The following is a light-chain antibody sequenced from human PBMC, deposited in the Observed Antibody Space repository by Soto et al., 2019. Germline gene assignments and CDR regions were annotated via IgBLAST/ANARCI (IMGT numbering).Light chain of an antibody. Sequence: QPVLTQPPSASGTPGQRVTISCSGSSSNIGSNTLNWYQQLPGTAPKLLIYNDNQRPSGVPDRFAGSESGTSASLAISGLQSEDEADYSCAAWDDRLNGWVFGGGTKVTVL. CDR3: AAWDDRLNGWV. CDR1: SSNIGSNT. CDR2: NDN. V-gene: IGLV1-44*01. J-gene: IGLJ3*02.